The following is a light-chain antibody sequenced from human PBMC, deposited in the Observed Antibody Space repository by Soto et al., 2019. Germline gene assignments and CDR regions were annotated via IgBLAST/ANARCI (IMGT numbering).Light chain of an antibody. J-gene: IGKJ1*01. V-gene: IGKV3-20*01. CDR3: QQYGSSPWT. CDR2: AAS. CDR1: QSVSSSF. Sequence: VLAHSPFTLSLSPRVRCRLSCRASQSVSSSFLVWHQQKPGQAPRLLIYAASRRATGIPDRFSGSGSGTDFTLTISRLEPEDFAVYYCQQYGSSPWTFGQGTKVDIK.